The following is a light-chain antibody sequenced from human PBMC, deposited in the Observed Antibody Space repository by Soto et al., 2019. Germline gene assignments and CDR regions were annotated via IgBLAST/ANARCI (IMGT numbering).Light chain of an antibody. V-gene: IGLV2-14*01. CDR2: EVT. CDR3: SSYTTSDTWV. CDR1: SSDIGAYNH. Sequence: QAALTQPASVSGSPGQSITISCTGTSSDIGAYNHVSWYQQYPGKAPTLMIYEVTNRPSGVSSRFSGSKSGNTASLTISGLQAEDEGDYYCSSYTTSDTWVFGGGAKVTVL. J-gene: IGLJ3*02.